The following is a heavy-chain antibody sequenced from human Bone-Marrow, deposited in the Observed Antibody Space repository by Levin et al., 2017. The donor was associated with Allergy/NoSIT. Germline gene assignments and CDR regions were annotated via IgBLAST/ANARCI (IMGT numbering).Heavy chain of an antibody. D-gene: IGHD4-17*01. CDR2: IRSKNYGGEK. J-gene: IGHJ4*02. Sequence: GGSLRLSCTASGFIFGDYAMSWFRRAPGGGLEWVGFIRSKNYGGEKEDAGSGRGRFIISRDDSKSIAYLQMNSLKTEDTGVYYCTRESRTMVTTETFDYWGQGTLVTVSS. CDR3: TRESRTMVTTETFDY. CDR1: GFIFGDYA. V-gene: IGHV3-49*03.